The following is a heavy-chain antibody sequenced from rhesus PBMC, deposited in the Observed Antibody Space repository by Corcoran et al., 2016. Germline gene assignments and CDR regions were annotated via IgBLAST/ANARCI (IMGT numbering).Heavy chain of an antibody. CDR2: NSYSGST. Sequence: QLQLQESGPGLVKPSETLSLTCAVSGYSISSGYGWSWIRQPPGKGLEWIGYNSYSGSTSYNPSLKSRVTISRDTSKNQFSLKLSSVTAADTAVYYCARDGSYGLDSWGQGVVVTVSS. J-gene: IGHJ6*01. CDR1: GYSISSGYG. CDR3: ARDGSYGLDS. V-gene: IGHV4-122*02. D-gene: IGHD1-44*02.